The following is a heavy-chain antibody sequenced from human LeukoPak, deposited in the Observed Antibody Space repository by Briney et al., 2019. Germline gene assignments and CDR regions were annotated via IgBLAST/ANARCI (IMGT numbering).Heavy chain of an antibody. CDR1: GGSISSGSYY. V-gene: IGHV4-61*02. J-gene: IGHJ5*02. Sequence: SQTLSLTCTVSGGSISSGSYYWSWIRQPAGKGLEWIGRIYTSGSTNYNPPLKSRVTISLDTSKNQFSLKLSSVTAADTAVYYCARDRNYDFWSGYTNWFDPWGQGTLVTVSS. D-gene: IGHD3-3*01. CDR3: ARDRNYDFWSGYTNWFDP. CDR2: IYTSGST.